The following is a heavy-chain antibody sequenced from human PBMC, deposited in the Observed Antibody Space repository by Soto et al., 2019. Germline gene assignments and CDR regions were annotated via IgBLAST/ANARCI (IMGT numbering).Heavy chain of an antibody. D-gene: IGHD3-10*01. CDR2: IWYDGSNE. V-gene: IGHV3-33*01. J-gene: IGHJ6*02. CDR3: ARGLRLPMVRETNTLYYYYYYGMDV. Sequence: PGGSLRLSCTASGFSFSSFVMHWVRQTPGKGLEWVALIWYDGSNEYYADSVKGRFTISRENAKNSLYLQMNSLRAGDTAVYYCARGLRLPMVRETNTLYYYYYYGMDVWGQGTTVTVSS. CDR1: GFSFSSFV.